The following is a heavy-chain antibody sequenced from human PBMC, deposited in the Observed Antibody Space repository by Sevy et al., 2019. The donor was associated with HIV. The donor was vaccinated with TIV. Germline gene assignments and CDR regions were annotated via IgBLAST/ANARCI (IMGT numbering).Heavy chain of an antibody. V-gene: IGHV3-7*01. Sequence: GGSLRLSCAASGFTFSTYWMSWVRQAPGKGLERVANIKQEGSEKYYMDSVKGRLTISRDKAKNSLYLQMNSLRAEDTAVYYCARVSIAVAGTDYFDYWGQGTLVTVSS. D-gene: IGHD6-19*01. J-gene: IGHJ4*02. CDR1: GFTFSTYW. CDR2: IKQEGSEK. CDR3: ARVSIAVAGTDYFDY.